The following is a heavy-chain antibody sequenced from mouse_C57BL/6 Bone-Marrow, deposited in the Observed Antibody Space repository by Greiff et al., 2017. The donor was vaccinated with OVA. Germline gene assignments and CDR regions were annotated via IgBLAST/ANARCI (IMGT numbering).Heavy chain of an antibody. J-gene: IGHJ4*01. D-gene: IGHD1-1*01. CDR2: IDPSDSYT. CDR3: AREDYYGSSPLYAMDY. CDR1: GYTFTSYW. V-gene: IGHV1-50*01. Sequence: QVQLQQPGAELVKPGASVKLSCKASGYTFTSYWMQWVNQRPGQGLEWIGEIDPSDSYTNYNQKFKGKATLTVETSSSTAYMQLSSLTSEDSAVYYCAREDYYGSSPLYAMDYWGQGTSVTVSS.